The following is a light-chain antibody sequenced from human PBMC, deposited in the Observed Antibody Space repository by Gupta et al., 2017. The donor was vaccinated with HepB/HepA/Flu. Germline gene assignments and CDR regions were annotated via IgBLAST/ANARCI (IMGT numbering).Light chain of an antibody. J-gene: IGKJ5*01. CDR1: QVVGSNV. CDR2: DTS. Sequence: ISTQSAGTLSLSAEDRASLSCRASQVVGSNVLAWYQQRPAQTPRLLIYDTSNGATVIPDRCRGSGSGTDFTLTITIVEPEDFAIYYCQQYDSSPVTFGQGTRVE. CDR3: QQYDSSPVT. V-gene: IGKV3-20*01.